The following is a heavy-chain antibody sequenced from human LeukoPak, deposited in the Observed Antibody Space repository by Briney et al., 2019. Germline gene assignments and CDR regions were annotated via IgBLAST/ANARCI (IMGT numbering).Heavy chain of an antibody. V-gene: IGHV3-23*01. CDR3: AKVVSYSSGWFFHH. J-gene: IGHJ1*01. CDR2: VNGSGYSA. CDR1: GLTFSSYA. D-gene: IGHD6-19*01. Sequence: GGSLRLXCAASGLTFSSYAMSWVRRAPGKGLESVSSVNGSGYSAYYADSVKGRFTISRDNSKDTLFLQMSTLRVEDTAVYYCAKVVSYSSGWFFHHWGQGTLVTVSS.